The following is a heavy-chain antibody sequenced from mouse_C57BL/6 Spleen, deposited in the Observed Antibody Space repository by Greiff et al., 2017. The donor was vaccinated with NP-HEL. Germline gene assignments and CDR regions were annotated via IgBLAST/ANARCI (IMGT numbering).Heavy chain of an antibody. CDR2: INPYNGDT. J-gene: IGHJ2*01. V-gene: IGHV1-20*01. D-gene: IGHD1-1*01. Sequence: VQLQQSGPELVKPGDSVKISCKASGYSFTGYFMNWVMQSHGKSLEWIGRINPYNGDTFYNQKFKGKATLTVDNSSSTAHMELRSLTSEDSAVYYCARSLTTVVEGDYWGQGTTLTVSS. CDR1: GYSFTGYF. CDR3: ARSLTTVVEGDY.